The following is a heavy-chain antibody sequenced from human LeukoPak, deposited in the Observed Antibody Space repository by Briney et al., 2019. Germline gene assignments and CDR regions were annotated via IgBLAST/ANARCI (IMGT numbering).Heavy chain of an antibody. CDR3: STLGHYYVSTTGHYYYYYMDV. CDR1: GFTFSNAW. Sequence: PGGSLRLSCAASGFTFSNAWMSWVRQAPGKGLEWVGRIKSKTDGGTTDYAAPGKGRFTISRDDSKNTLYLQMNSLKTEDKALYYCSTLGHYYVSTTGHYYYYYMDVWGKGTTVTVSS. CDR2: IKSKTDGGTT. D-gene: IGHD3-10*02. V-gene: IGHV3-15*01. J-gene: IGHJ6*03.